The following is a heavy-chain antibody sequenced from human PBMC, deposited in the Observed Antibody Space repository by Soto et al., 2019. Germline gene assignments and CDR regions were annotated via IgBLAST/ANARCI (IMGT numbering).Heavy chain of an antibody. D-gene: IGHD2-2*02. CDR1: GGIFTNNA. CDR3: AREGRGKKAGYNGLVSLGY. Sequence: QVQVVQSGAEVKKPGSSVKVSCKVSGGIFTNNAISWVRQAPGQGLEWLGGVIPLFDTAYYAQKFQGRVTITADKSTNTASLELSSLTSDDTAVYYCAREGRGKKAGYNGLVSLGYWGQGTLVTVSS. J-gene: IGHJ4*02. CDR2: VIPLFDTA. V-gene: IGHV1-69*06.